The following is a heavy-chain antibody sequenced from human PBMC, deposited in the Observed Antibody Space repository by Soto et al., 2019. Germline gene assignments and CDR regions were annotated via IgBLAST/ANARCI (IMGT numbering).Heavy chain of an antibody. CDR1: GFTFSSYR. D-gene: IGHD6-6*01. CDR3: AREVAARIFDY. J-gene: IGHJ4*02. CDR2: ISSSSSYI. V-gene: IGHV3-21*01. Sequence: GGSLRLSWAASGFTFSSYRMNWVRQAPGKGLEWVSSISSSSSYIYYADSVKGRFTITRDNAKNSLYLQMNSLRAEDTAVCYCAREVAARIFDYWGQGTLVTVSS.